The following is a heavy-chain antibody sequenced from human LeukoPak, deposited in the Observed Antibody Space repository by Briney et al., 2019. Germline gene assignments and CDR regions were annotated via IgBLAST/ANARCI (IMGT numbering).Heavy chain of an antibody. J-gene: IGHJ4*02. Sequence: SETLSLTCTVSGGSINSSSYYWGWIRQPPGKGLEWIGNIYYSGSTYYNPSLKSRVTISVDTSKNQFSLKLSSVTAADTAVYYCARWGYGYSGYDLDYWGQGALVTVSS. CDR2: IYYSGST. V-gene: IGHV4-39*01. D-gene: IGHD5-12*01. CDR3: ARWGYGYSGYDLDY. CDR1: GGSINSSSYY.